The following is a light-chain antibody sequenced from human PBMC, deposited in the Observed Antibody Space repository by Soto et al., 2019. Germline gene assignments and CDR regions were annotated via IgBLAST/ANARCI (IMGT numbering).Light chain of an antibody. CDR3: QHCHSLPLT. CDR2: DAS. J-gene: IGKJ1*01. Sequence: DIQMTQSPSTLSASVGDRFTITCRASQSISSWLAWYQQKPGKAPNLLIYDASNLEIGVPSRFSGSGSGTDFTFTISSLQPEDIATYYCQHCHSLPLTFGQGTKVDIK. CDR1: QSISSW. V-gene: IGKV1-5*01.